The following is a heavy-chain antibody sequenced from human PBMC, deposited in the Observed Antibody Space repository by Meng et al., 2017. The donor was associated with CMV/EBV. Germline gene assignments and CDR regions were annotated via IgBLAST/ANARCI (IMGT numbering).Heavy chain of an antibody. J-gene: IGHJ4*02. Sequence: ASAMVFCKASGYTFTSYDINWVRQATGQRLEWMGWMNPNSGNTGYAQKFQGRVTMTRNTSISTAYMELSSLRSEDTAVYYCTRHYYDSDYWGQGTLVTVSS. CDR3: TRHYYDSDY. V-gene: IGHV1-8*01. D-gene: IGHD3-10*01. CDR1: GYTFTSYD. CDR2: MNPNSGNT.